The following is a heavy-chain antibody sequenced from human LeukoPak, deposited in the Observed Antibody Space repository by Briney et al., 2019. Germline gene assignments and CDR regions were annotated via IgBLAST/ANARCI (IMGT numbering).Heavy chain of an antibody. CDR2: IYSGGST. D-gene: IGHD3-22*01. CDR3: ARGASSGYQTDY. V-gene: IGHV3-53*01. CDR1: GFISSTSA. J-gene: IGHJ4*02. Sequence: PGGSLRLSCSASGFISSTSAMNWVRQAPGKGLEWVSVIYSGGSTYYADSVKGRFTISRDNSKNTLYLQMNSLRAEDTAVYYCARGASSGYQTDYWGQGTLVTVSS.